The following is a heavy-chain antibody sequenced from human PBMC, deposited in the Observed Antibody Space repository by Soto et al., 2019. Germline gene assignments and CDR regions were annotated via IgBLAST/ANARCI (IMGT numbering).Heavy chain of an antibody. Sequence: PGESLKISCKGSGYSFTSYWIGWVRQMPGKGLEWMGIIYPGDSDTRYSPSFQGQVTISADKSISTAYLQWGSLKASDTAMYYCARQYYDYIWGSYRQLKLYYYYMDVWGKGTTVTVSS. D-gene: IGHD3-16*02. CDR1: GYSFTSYW. J-gene: IGHJ6*03. CDR2: IYPGDSDT. CDR3: ARQYYDYIWGSYRQLKLYYYYMDV. V-gene: IGHV5-51*01.